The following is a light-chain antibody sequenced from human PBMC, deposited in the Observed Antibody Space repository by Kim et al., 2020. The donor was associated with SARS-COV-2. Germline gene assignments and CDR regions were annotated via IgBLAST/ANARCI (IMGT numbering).Light chain of an antibody. CDR1: QSISNY. V-gene: IGKV3-11*01. J-gene: IGKJ4*01. Sequence: EIVLTQSPATLSFSPGERATLSCRASQSISNYLAWYQQKPGQAPRLLIYDASNRAPGIPARFSGSGSGTDFTLSISSLQPEDFAVYFCQQRNNWPHLTFGGGTKLEIK. CDR2: DAS. CDR3: QQRNNWPHLT.